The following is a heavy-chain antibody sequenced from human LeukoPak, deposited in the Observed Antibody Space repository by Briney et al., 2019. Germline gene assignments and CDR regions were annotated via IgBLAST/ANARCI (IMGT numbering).Heavy chain of an antibody. CDR1: GGSISSYY. CDR3: ARVGSGCFDY. D-gene: IGHD6-19*01. Sequence: PSETLSLTCSVSGGSISSYYWTWFRQPAGKGLEWIGRIYSTGTTNYNPSLKSRVTMSVDTSKNQFSLKVSSVTAADTAVYYCARVGSGCFDYWGQGTLVTVSS. J-gene: IGHJ4*02. CDR2: IYSTGTT. V-gene: IGHV4-4*07.